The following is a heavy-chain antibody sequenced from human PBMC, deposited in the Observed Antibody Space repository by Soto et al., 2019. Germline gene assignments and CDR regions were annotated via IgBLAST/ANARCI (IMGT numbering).Heavy chain of an antibody. V-gene: IGHV1-69*02. CDR1: GDTFNFYT. J-gene: IGHJ4*01. CDR3: ATSYGSGSQAFDY. CDR2: TNPILSMS. D-gene: IGHD3-10*01. Sequence: QVHLVQSGAELKKPGSSVRVSCKASGDTFNFYTINWVRQAPGLGLEWMGRTNPILSMSNSALKFQGRLRISPDPSRSTAYMDLRSLRSDDTAVYYCATSYGSGSQAFDYWGHGALVTVSS.